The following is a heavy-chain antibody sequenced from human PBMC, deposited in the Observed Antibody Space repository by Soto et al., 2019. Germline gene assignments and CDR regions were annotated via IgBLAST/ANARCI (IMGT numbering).Heavy chain of an antibody. D-gene: IGHD3-16*01. CDR1: GFTFSSYD. V-gene: IGHV3-13*01. CDR3: TRGADGFDY. CDR2: IGTAGDT. J-gene: IGHJ4*02. Sequence: GGSLRLSCAASGFTFSSYDFHWVRQATGKGLEWVSGIGTAGDTYYADSVKGRFIMSRENAKNSLYLQMNSLRAGDTAVYYCTRGADGFDYWGQGTLVTVSS.